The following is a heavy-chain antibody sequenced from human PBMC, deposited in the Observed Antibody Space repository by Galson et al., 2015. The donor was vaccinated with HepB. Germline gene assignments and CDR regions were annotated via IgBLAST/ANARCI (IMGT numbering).Heavy chain of an antibody. J-gene: IGHJ4*02. V-gene: IGHV4-4*07. CDR2: IYSNGDT. CDR1: GGSIYGYY. CDR3: ATENGYTGDFFDY. Sequence: SETLSLTCTVSGGSIYGYYWSWIRQPAGKGLEWIGRIYSNGDTNYNPALESRVTLSIDTSKKQFSLSLRSVTAADTAVYYCATENGYTGDFFDYWGQGILVSVSS. D-gene: IGHD3-16*01.